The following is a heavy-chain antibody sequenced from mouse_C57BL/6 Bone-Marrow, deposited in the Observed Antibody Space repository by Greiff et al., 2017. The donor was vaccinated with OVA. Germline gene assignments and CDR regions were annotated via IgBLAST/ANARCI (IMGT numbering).Heavy chain of an antibody. J-gene: IGHJ4*01. Sequence: EVKLQQSGPELVKPGASVKISCKASGYTFTDYYMNWVKQSHGKSLEWIGDINPNNGGTSYNQKFKGKATLTVDKSSSTAYMELRSLTSEDSAVYYCARKGNPLYAMDYWGQGTSVTVSS. D-gene: IGHD2-1*01. CDR1: GYTFTDYY. V-gene: IGHV1-26*01. CDR3: ARKGNPLYAMDY. CDR2: INPNNGGT.